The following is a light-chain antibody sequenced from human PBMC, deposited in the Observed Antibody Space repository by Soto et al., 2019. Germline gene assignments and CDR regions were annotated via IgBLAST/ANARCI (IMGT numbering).Light chain of an antibody. V-gene: IGKV1-5*03. J-gene: IGKJ1*01. Sequence: DIQMTQSPSTLSASVGDRVTITCRASQSISSWLTWYQQKAGQAPKLLIYKASIVESGVPSRFSGSGSGTEFTLTISSLPPDDSAAYYCQQYSCFATFGQGTRVEVK. CDR1: QSISSW. CDR2: KAS. CDR3: QQYSCFAT.